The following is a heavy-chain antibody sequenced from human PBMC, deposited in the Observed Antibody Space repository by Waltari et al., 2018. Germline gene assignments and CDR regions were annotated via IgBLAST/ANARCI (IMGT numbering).Heavy chain of an antibody. J-gene: IGHJ4*02. CDR2: IYYSGST. CDR3: ARVFISGDYFPYYFDY. D-gene: IGHD4-17*01. Sequence: QVQLQESGPGLVKPSQTLSLTCTVSGGSISSGGYYWSWIRQHPGKGLEWIGYIYYSGSTYDNPSLKSRVTISVDTSKNQFSLKLSSVTAADTAVYYCARVFISGDYFPYYFDYWGQGTLVTVSS. CDR1: GGSISSGGYY. V-gene: IGHV4-31*03.